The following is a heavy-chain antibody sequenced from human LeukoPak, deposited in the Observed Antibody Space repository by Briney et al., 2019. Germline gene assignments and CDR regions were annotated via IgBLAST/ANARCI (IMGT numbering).Heavy chain of an antibody. V-gene: IGHV3-7*03. Sequence: PGGSLRLSCAASGFTFRDYTMNWVRQAPGKGLEWVANIKQDGSEKYYVDSVKGRFTISRDNAKNSLYLQMNSLRAEDTAVYYCARENSIQLWLHFDYWGQGTLVTVSS. D-gene: IGHD5-18*01. CDR3: ARENSIQLWLHFDY. J-gene: IGHJ4*02. CDR1: GFTFRDYT. CDR2: IKQDGSEK.